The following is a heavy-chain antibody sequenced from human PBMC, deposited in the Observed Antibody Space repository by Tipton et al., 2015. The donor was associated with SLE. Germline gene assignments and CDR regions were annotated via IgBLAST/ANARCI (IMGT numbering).Heavy chain of an antibody. CDR2: INHSGST. V-gene: IGHV4-34*01. CDR1: GGSFSGYY. J-gene: IGHJ4*02. Sequence: LRLSCAVYGGSFSGYYWSWIRQPPGKGLEWIGEINHSGSTNYNPSLKSRVTISVDTSKNQFSLKLSSVTAADTAVYYCARPSYYDSSGYDYWGQGTLVTVSS. CDR3: ARPSYYDSSGYDY. D-gene: IGHD3-22*01.